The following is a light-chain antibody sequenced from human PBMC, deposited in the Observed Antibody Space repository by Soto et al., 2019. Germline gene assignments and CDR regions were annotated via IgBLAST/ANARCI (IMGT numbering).Light chain of an antibody. CDR2: DAS. J-gene: IGKJ3*01. V-gene: IGKV1-33*01. CDR1: QDITNY. CDR3: QQYDDLPFT. Sequence: DIQMTQSPSSLSASVGDRVTITCQASQDITNYLSWYQQKPGKAPELLIYDASNLETGVPSRFIGSGSRTDFTFTSSSLQPEDTATYYCQQYDDLPFTFGPGTKVDIK.